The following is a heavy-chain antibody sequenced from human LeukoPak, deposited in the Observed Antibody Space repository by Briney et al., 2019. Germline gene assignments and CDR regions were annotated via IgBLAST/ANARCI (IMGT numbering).Heavy chain of an antibody. CDR2: ISGSGGSA. CDR3: AKDWGRGLLRYFDWLSDPQEDPPYYFDY. D-gene: IGHD3-9*01. J-gene: IGHJ4*02. V-gene: IGHV3-23*01. CDR1: GFTFSSYA. Sequence: PGGSLRLSCAASGFTFSSYAMSWVRQAPGKGLEWVSAISGSGGSAYYADSVKGRFTISRDNSKNTLYLQMNSLRAEDTAVYYCAKDWGRGLLRYFDWLSDPQEDPPYYFDYWGQGTLVTVSS.